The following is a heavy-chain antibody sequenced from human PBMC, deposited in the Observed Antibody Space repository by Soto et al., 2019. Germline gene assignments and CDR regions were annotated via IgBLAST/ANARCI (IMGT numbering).Heavy chain of an antibody. CDR3: AKALLWGQSDY. CDR1: GFTFSRYW. CDR2: INTDGTNT. V-gene: IGHV3-74*03. D-gene: IGHD3-16*01. Sequence: EVQLVESGGGLVQPGGSLRLSCAVSGFTFSRYWMHWFRQDRGNGLVWVSSINTDGTNTQYADSVRGRFTVTRDNAKNTVYLQMISLRSEDTAVYYCAKALLWGQSDYWGQGTLVVVSS. J-gene: IGHJ4*02.